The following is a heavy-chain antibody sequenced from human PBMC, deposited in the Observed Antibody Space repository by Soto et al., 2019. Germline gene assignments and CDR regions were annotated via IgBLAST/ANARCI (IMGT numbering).Heavy chain of an antibody. J-gene: IGHJ4*02. V-gene: IGHV3-33*01. Sequence: GGSLRLSCAASGFTFSSYGMHWVRQAPGKGLEWVAVIWYDGSNKYYADSVKGRFTISRDNSKNTLYLQMNSLRAEDTAVYYCARDYSLYSGPEYYFDYWGQGTLVTVSS. CDR2: IWYDGSNK. D-gene: IGHD3-10*02. CDR3: ARDYSLYSGPEYYFDY. CDR1: GFTFSSYG.